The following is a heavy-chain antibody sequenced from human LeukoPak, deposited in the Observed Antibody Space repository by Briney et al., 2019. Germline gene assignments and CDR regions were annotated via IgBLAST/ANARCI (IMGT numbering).Heavy chain of an antibody. CDR1: GFTFSSYG. V-gene: IGHV3-30*02. D-gene: IGHD6-6*01. CDR2: IRYDGSNK. J-gene: IGHJ4*02. CDR3: AKGQGIAARPADY. Sequence: GGSLRLSCAASGFTFSSYGMHWVRQAPGKGLEWVAFIRYDGSNKYYADSVKGRFTISRDNSKNTLYLQMNSLRAEDTAVYYCAKGQGIAARPADYWGQGTLVTVSS.